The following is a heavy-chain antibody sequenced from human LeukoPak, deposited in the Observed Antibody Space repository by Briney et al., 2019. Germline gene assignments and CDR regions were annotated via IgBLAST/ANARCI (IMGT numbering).Heavy chain of an antibody. D-gene: IGHD4/OR15-4a*01. Sequence: PGGSLRLSCAASGFTFSDYWMSWVRQAPGNGLEWVATIEQRGSRKSDVDSVMGRFTIARDDVRSSMYLDMNSLRVEDTAVYYCVRAFPQNGAPKEVAGFDNWGQGTMVTVSS. V-gene: IGHV3-7*01. CDR2: IEQRGSRK. CDR3: VRAFPQNGAPKEVAGFDN. J-gene: IGHJ3*02. CDR1: GFTFSDYW.